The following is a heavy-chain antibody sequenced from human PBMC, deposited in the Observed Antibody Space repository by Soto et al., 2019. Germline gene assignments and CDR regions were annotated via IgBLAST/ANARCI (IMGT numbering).Heavy chain of an antibody. J-gene: IGHJ6*02. CDR1: GGSISSSSYY. CDR3: QTGWGTSLTHYYYYGMDV. CDR2: IYYSGST. Sequence: QLQLQESGPGLVKPSETLSLTCTVSGGSISSSSYYWGWIRQPQGKGLEWIGSIYYSGSTYYNPSLKSRVTISVDTSKNQFSLKLSSVTAADTAVYYCQTGWGTSLTHYYYYGMDVWGQGTTVTVSS. D-gene: IGHD3-9*01. V-gene: IGHV4-39*01.